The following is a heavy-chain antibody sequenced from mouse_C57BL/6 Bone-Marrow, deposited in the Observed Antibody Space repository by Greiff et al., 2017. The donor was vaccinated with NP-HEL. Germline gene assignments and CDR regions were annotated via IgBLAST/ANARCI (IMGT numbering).Heavy chain of an antibody. CDR3: AREAYGNYGAMDY. CDR2: IFPGSGST. CDR1: GYTFTDYY. V-gene: IGHV1-75*01. Sequence: QVQLQQSGPELVKPGASVKISCKASGYTFTDYYINWVKQRPGQGLEWIGWIFPGSGSTYYNEKFKGKATLTVDESSSTAYMLLSSLTSEDSAVYFCAREAYGNYGAMDYWGQGTSVTVSS. D-gene: IGHD2-1*01. J-gene: IGHJ4*01.